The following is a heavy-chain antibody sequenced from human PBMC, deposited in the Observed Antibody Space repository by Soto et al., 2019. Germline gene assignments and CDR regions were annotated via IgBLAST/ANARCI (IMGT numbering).Heavy chain of an antibody. D-gene: IGHD3-10*01. CDR1: GINLSNLW. CDR2: IKKEGSEK. J-gene: IGHJ5*01. V-gene: IGHV3-7*03. Sequence: AVGSLRLACVASGINLSNLWLRWVRQALGKGPEWVANIKKEGSEKNYVGTVKSRSTISRDKAKNSLCMQMNNLRADDTAVYYFTTLSRPWPTGGDSWGPGTVVTVSS. CDR3: TTLSRPWPTGGDS.